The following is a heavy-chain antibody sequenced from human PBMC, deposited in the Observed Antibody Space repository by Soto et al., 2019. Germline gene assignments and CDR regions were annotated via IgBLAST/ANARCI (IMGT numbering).Heavy chain of an antibody. D-gene: IGHD7-27*01. J-gene: IGHJ2*01. CDR2: ISGYNGNT. V-gene: IGHV1-18*01. CDR3: ARGRQNWVNWYFDL. CDR1: GYTFTSYG. Sequence: ASVKVSCKASGYTFTSYGINWVRQAPGQGLVWMGWISGYNGNTNYVQNLQGRVTMTTDTSTSTAYMELRSLRSDDTAVYYCARGRQNWVNWYFDLWGRGTLVTVSS.